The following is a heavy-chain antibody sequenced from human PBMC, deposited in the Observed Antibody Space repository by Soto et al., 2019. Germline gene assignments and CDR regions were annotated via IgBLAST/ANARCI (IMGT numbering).Heavy chain of an antibody. CDR1: GGSISSSGYY. CDR3: ARLGMVAGWWFDP. Sequence: SETLSLTCTVSGGSISSSGYYWGWIRQPPGKGLEWIGSIYYSGSTYYNPSLKSRVTISVDTSKNQFSLKLSSVTAADTAVYYCARLGMVAGWWFDPWGQGTLVTVSS. V-gene: IGHV4-39*01. J-gene: IGHJ5*02. CDR2: IYYSGST. D-gene: IGHD5-12*01.